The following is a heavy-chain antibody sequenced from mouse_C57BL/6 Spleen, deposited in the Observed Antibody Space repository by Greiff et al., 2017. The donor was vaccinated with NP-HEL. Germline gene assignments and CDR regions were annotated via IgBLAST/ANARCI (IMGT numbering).Heavy chain of an antibody. J-gene: IGHJ4*01. Sequence: EVQGVESGGGLVKPGGSLKLSCAASGFTFSSYAMSWVRQTPEKRLEWVATISDGGSYTYYPDNVTGRFTIPRDNAKNNLYLQMSHLKSEDTAMYYCARELTTNYAMDYWGQGTSVTVSS. D-gene: IGHD1-1*01. CDR2: ISDGGSYT. CDR3: ARELTTNYAMDY. CDR1: GFTFSSYA. V-gene: IGHV5-4*01.